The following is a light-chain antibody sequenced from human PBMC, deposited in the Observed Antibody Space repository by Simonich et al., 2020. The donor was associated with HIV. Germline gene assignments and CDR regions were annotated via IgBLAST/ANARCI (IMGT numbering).Light chain of an antibody. V-gene: IGKV3-15*01. CDR2: YAS. Sequence: EIVMTQSPATLSVSPGERATLSCRASQNIAGNLAWYQQKPGQAPRLLIYYASTRATGVPARFSGSGFGTDFTLTISSMQSEDFAVYYCQQYNNWPLFFGQGTKLEIK. CDR1: QNIAGN. J-gene: IGKJ2*01. CDR3: QQYNNWPLF.